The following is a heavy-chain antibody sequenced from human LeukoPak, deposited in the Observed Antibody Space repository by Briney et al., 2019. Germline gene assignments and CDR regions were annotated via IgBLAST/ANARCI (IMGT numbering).Heavy chain of an antibody. D-gene: IGHD3-22*01. Sequence: SETLSLTCTVSGGSISSSSYYWGWIRQPPGKGLEWIGSIYYSGSTYYNPSLKSRVTISGDMSKNQFSLKLTSVTAADTAVYYCASSTDYYDSSALDNWGQGTLVTVSS. J-gene: IGHJ4*02. CDR1: GGSISSSSYY. CDR3: ASSTDYYDSSALDN. CDR2: IYYSGST. V-gene: IGHV4-39*07.